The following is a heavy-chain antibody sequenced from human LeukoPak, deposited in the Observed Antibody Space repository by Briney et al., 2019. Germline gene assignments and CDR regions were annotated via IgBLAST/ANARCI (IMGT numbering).Heavy chain of an antibody. D-gene: IGHD4-17*01. J-gene: IGHJ5*02. CDR1: GYTFTSYY. CDR2: INPSGGST. Sequence: GASVKVSCKASGYTFTSYYMHWVRQAPGHGLEWMGIINPSGGSTSYAQKFQGRVTMTRNTSTSTVYMELSSLRSEDTAVYYCARDFYGDYQANWFDPWGQGTLVTVSS. CDR3: ARDFYGDYQANWFDP. V-gene: IGHV1-46*01.